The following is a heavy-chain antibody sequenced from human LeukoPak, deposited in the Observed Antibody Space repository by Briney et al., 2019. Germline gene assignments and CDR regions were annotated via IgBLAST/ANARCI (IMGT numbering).Heavy chain of an antibody. CDR3: AREFYYYDSSGQIDY. CDR1: GGTFSSYT. CDR2: IIPILGIA. Sequence: SVKVSCKASGGTFSSYTISWVRQAPGQGLEWLGRIIPILGIANYAQKFQGRVTITADKSTSTAYMELSSLRSEDTAVYYCAREFYYYDSSGQIDYWGQGTLVTVSS. J-gene: IGHJ4*02. V-gene: IGHV1-69*04. D-gene: IGHD3-22*01.